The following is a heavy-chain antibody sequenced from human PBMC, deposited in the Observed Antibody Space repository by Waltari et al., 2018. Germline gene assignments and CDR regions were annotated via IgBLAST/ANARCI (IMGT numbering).Heavy chain of an antibody. Sequence: EEQLVESGGGLIQPGESLRVSCAVSGFTFNKYWMNWVRQSPGKGLVWVARINSDGGDTSYADFVKGRFTISRDNAKNTVYLQMKSLSAEDTAVYFCARVARKTYSSPVPGRDYYYGMDVWGLGTTVTVSS. J-gene: IGHJ6*02. D-gene: IGHD3-22*01. CDR1: GFTFNKYW. CDR3: ARVARKTYSSPVPGRDYYYGMDV. CDR2: INSDGGDT. V-gene: IGHV3-74*01.